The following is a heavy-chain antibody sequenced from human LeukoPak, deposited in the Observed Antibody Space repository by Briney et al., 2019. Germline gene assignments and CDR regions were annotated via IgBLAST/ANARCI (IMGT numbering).Heavy chain of an antibody. D-gene: IGHD2-2*01. Sequence: SETLSLTCTVSGGSISSSSYYWGWIRQPPGKGLEWIGYIYYSGSTNYNPSLKSRVTISVDTSKNQFSLKLSSVTAADTAVYYCARVGSTSLYYYYYMDVWGKGTTVTISS. V-gene: IGHV4-61*05. CDR1: GGSISSSSYY. J-gene: IGHJ6*03. CDR3: ARVGSTSLYYYYYMDV. CDR2: IYYSGST.